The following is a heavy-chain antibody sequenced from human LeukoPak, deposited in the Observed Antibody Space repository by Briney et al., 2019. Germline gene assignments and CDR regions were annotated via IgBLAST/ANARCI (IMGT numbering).Heavy chain of an antibody. J-gene: IGHJ4*02. CDR1: GGSFSGYY. D-gene: IGHD2-2*02. Sequence: SETLSLTCAVYGGSFSGYYWRWIRPPPGKGLEWIGEINHSGSTNYNPSLKRRVTISVDPSKNQFSLKMSSVTAADTAVYYCARGSSTSCYTSWGQGTLITVSS. V-gene: IGHV4-34*01. CDR3: ARGSSTSCYTS. CDR2: INHSGST.